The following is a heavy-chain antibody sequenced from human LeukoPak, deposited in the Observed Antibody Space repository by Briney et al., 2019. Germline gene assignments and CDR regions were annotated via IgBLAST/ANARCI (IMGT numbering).Heavy chain of an antibody. Sequence: PGGSLRLSCAASGFTFDDYAMHWVRQAPGKGLEWVSLISWDGGSTYYADSVKGRFTISRDNSKNSLYLQMNSLRAEDTALYYCAKDMARYYYDTFTGFDYWGQGTLVTVSS. D-gene: IGHD3-22*01. CDR2: ISWDGGST. J-gene: IGHJ4*02. V-gene: IGHV3-43D*03. CDR1: GFTFDDYA. CDR3: AKDMARYYYDTFTGFDY.